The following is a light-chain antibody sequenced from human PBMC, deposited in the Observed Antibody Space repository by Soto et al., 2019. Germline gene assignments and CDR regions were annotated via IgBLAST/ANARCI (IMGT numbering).Light chain of an antibody. J-gene: IGLJ1*01. Sequence: QSALTQPASVSGSPGQSITISCTGTSSDVGSYNLVSWYQQHPGKAPKLMIYEGSKRPSGVSNRFSGSKSGNTASLTISGLQAEDEADYYCCSYAGSSWVFGTGTK. V-gene: IGLV2-23*01. CDR1: SSDVGSYNL. CDR2: EGS. CDR3: CSYAGSSWV.